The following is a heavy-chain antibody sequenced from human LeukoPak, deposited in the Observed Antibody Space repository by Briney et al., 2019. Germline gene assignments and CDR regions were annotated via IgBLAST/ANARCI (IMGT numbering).Heavy chain of an antibody. V-gene: IGHV4-59*01. D-gene: IGHD3-10*01. CDR1: GGSISSYY. Sequence: SETLSLTCTVSGGSISSYYWGWIRQPPGKGLEWIGYIYYSGSTNYNPSLKSRVTISVDTSKNQFSLKLSSVTAADTAVYYCARGGYYGSGSYYNSYYYYYYMDVWGKGTTVTVSS. J-gene: IGHJ6*03. CDR3: ARGGYYGSGSYYNSYYYYYYMDV. CDR2: IYYSGST.